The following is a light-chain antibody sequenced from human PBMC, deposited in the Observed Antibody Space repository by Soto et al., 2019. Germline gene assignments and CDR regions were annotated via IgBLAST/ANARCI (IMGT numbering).Light chain of an antibody. J-gene: IGKJ2*01. CDR2: PAS. V-gene: IGKV1-39*01. Sequence: DIQLTQSPPFLSASVGDRVTVTCRASQTINNYLAWFRKKEGKAPEFLIYPASTLQGGVPSRFSGHGFGINFTLTISSLQPEDFATYYCQQSYSSPVYTFGQGTNLEIK. CDR3: QQSYSSPVYT. CDR1: QTINNY.